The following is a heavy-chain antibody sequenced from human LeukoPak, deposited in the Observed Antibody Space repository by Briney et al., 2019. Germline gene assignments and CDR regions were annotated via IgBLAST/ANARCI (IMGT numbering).Heavy chain of an antibody. CDR3: ARQIIDGSRGIEY. Sequence: ASVKVSCKASGYIFTGYYIHWVRQAPGQGPEWMGWINPNSGGTIYAQKFQGRVTMTRDTSISTAYMKLGRLGSDDTALYYCARQIIDGSRGIEYWGQGTLVTVSS. CDR1: GYIFTGYY. D-gene: IGHD3-10*01. J-gene: IGHJ4*02. CDR2: INPNSGGT. V-gene: IGHV1-2*02.